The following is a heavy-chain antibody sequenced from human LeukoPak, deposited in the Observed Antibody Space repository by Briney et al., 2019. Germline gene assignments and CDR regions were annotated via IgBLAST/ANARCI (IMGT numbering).Heavy chain of an antibody. J-gene: IGHJ4*02. Sequence: SETLSLTCTVSGGSISSSDYYWGWIRQPLGKGLEWIGSIYYSVTTYYNPSLKSRVTISVDTSKNQFSLKLNSVTAADTAVYYCARDRLRWPKIDYWGQGTLVTVSS. CDR2: IYYSVTT. CDR3: ARDRLRWPKIDY. V-gene: IGHV4-39*07. D-gene: IGHD4-23*01. CDR1: GGSISSSDYY.